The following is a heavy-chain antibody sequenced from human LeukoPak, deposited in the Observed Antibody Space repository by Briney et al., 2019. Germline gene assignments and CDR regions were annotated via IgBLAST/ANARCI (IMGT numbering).Heavy chain of an antibody. CDR1: GFSFSSYD. CDR3: ARSQSGYLQFYYYGMDV. CDR2: ISSISTYI. V-gene: IGHV3-21*01. Sequence: GGSLRLFCAASGFSFSSYDMHCLREAPGGGLEGVSSISSISTYIHYPDSGKRRFTISRDNARNLLFLEMHSLRAEDTAVYYCARSQSGYLQFYYYGMDVWGQGTTVTVSS. D-gene: IGHD3-3*01. J-gene: IGHJ6*02.